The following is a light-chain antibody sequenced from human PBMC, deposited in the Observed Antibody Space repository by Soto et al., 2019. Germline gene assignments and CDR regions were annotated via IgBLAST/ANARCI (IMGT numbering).Light chain of an antibody. Sequence: DIQMTQSPSSVSASVGDGVTITCRASQGIRSWLAWYQKKPGKAPKLLIYAASSLQSGVPSRFSGIGSGTLFPPTITSLQLGDFATYNSKQANSFPLPLGGGTRWRSN. CDR2: AAS. CDR1: QGIRSW. CDR3: KQANSFPLP. V-gene: IGKV1D-12*01. J-gene: IGKJ4*01.